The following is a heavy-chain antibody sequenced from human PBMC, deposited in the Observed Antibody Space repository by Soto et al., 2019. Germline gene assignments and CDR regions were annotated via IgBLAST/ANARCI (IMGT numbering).Heavy chain of an antibody. CDR1: GYTFTSYG. CDR2: ISAYNGNT. V-gene: IGHV1-18*01. CDR3: ARVAGCIGGRCYSVGHWFDP. D-gene: IGHD2-15*01. Sequence: ASVKVSCKASGYTFTSYGISWVRQAPGQGLEWMGWISAYNGNTNYAQKLQGRVTMTTDTSTSTAYMELRRLRSDDTAVYYCARVAGCIGGRCYSVGHWFDPWGQGTLVTVSA. J-gene: IGHJ5*02.